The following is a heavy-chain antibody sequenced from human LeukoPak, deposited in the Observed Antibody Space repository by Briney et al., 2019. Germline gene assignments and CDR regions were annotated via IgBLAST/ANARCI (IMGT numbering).Heavy chain of an antibody. J-gene: IGHJ5*02. Sequence: SETPSLTCAVYGGSFSGYYWSWIRQPPGKGLEWIGEINHSGSTNYNPPLKSRVTISVDTSRNQFSLKLSSVTAADTAVYYCARGPWFDPWGQGTLVTVSS. CDR2: INHSGST. CDR1: GGSFSGYY. V-gene: IGHV4-34*01. CDR3: ARGPWFDP.